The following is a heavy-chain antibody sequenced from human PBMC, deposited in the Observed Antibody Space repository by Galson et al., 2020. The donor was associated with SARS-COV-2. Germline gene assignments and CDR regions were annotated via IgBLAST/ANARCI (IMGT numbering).Heavy chain of an antibody. Sequence: GESLKISCAASGFTFSNYGMHWVRQAPGKGLEWVAVISYDGSNKYYADSVKGRFTISRDNSKNTLYLQMNSLRAEDTAVYYCAKDRHIVVVPAALYADYWGQGTLVTVSS. V-gene: IGHV3-30*18. CDR2: ISYDGSNK. CDR1: GFTFSNYG. CDR3: AKDRHIVVVPAALYADY. D-gene: IGHD2-2*01. J-gene: IGHJ4*02.